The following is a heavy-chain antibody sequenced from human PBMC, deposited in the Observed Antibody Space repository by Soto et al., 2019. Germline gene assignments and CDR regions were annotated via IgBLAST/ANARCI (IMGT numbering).Heavy chain of an antibody. D-gene: IGHD3-3*01. V-gene: IGHV3-21*01. CDR2: ISSSSSYI. Sequence: EVQLVESGGGLVKPGGSLRLSCAASGFTFSSYSMNWVRQAPGKGLEWVSSISSSSSYIYYADSVKGRFTISRDNAKNSLYLQMKSLRAEDTAVYYCARMYYDFWSGYYDYYYYYGMDVWCQGTTVTVSS. CDR1: GFTFSSYS. J-gene: IGHJ6*02. CDR3: ARMYYDFWSGYYDYYYYYGMDV.